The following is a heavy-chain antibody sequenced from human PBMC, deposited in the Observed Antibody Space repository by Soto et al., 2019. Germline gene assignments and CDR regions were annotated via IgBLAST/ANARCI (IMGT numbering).Heavy chain of an antibody. CDR2: IKHLESEK. CDR3: ARHAYNFLTFDS. J-gene: IGHJ4*02. Sequence: EVQLVEFGGGLVQPGGSLRLSCAASGFTFTNYWMNWVRQPPGKGLEWVANIKHLESEKFYVGSVRGRFTISRDNAKNSVYLQMDSLRAEDTAVYYCARHAYNFLTFDSWGQGTLVTVSS. CDR1: GFTFTNYW. D-gene: IGHD1-1*01. V-gene: IGHV3-7*01.